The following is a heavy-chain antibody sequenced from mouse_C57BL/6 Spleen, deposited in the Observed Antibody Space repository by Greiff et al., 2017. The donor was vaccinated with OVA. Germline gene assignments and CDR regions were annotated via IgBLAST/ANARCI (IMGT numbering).Heavy chain of an antibody. Sequence: QVQLKESGAELVRPGASVKLSCKASGYTFTSYGISWVKQRTGQGLEWIGEIYPRSGNTYYNEKFKGKATLTADKSSSTAYMELRSLTSEDSAVYFCARFDSPYGSSPSYAMDYWGQGTSVTVSS. CDR3: ARFDSPYGSSPSYAMDY. J-gene: IGHJ4*01. CDR2: IYPRSGNT. CDR1: GYTFTSYG. V-gene: IGHV1-81*01. D-gene: IGHD1-1*01.